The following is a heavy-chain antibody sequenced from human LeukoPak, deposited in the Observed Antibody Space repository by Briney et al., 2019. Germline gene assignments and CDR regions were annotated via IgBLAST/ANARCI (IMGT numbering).Heavy chain of an antibody. D-gene: IGHD6-19*01. V-gene: IGHV1-18*01. CDR1: DYTFINYG. CDR3: AREHSSGWPDY. CDR2: ISAYNGDT. J-gene: IGHJ4*02. Sequence: ASVKVSCKASDYTFINYGINWVRQAPGQGLEWMGWISAYNGDTNYAQKLQGRVTMTTDTSTSTAYMELRSLRSDDTAVYYCAREHSSGWPDYWGQGTLVTVSS.